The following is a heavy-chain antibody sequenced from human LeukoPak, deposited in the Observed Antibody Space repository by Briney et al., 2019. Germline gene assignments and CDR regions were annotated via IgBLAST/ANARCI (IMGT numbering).Heavy chain of an antibody. CDR1: GFTFRDYA. Sequence: ASVKVSCKTSGFTFRDYAIGWVRHVPGQGLEWMGWISGYNDSTNFAQRLQDRISMATDTSTDTAYMTLRSLRSDDTAVYFCARVHRPYNIGLMDYWGQGTQITVSS. J-gene: IGHJ4*02. CDR3: ARVHRPYNIGLMDY. CDR2: ISGYNDST. V-gene: IGHV1-18*01. D-gene: IGHD6-25*01.